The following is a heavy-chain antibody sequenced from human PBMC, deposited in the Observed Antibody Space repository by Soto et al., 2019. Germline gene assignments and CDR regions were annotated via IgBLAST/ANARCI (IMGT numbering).Heavy chain of an antibody. J-gene: IGHJ5*01. D-gene: IGHD2-15*01. Sequence: QVHLLESGPGLVKPSQTLSLTCSVSGDSISTVDYFWAWIRQPPGQALEYIGYIYKSTTTYYNPSFESRVAISLDTSKSQFCLHVTSVTAADTAVYFCARGRYCLTGRCFPNWFDSWGQGTLVTVSS. CDR3: ARGRYCLTGRCFPNWFDS. CDR1: GDSISTVDYF. V-gene: IGHV4-30-4*01. CDR2: IYKSTTT.